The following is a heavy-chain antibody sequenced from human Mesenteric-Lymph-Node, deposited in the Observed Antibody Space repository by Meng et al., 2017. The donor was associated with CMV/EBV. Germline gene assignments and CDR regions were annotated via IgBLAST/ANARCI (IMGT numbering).Heavy chain of an antibody. D-gene: IGHD2/OR15-2a*01. J-gene: IGHJ4*02. CDR2: IYSPDNT. CDR3: AQYCSSTTCSLRAFDY. CDR1: GFTFGSYA. Sequence: GESLKISCAASGFTFGSYAMSWVRQAPGKGLEWVSLIYSPDNTYYADSVEGRFTISRDNSKNTLYLQMNSLRAEDTAVYNCAQYCSSTTCSLRAFDYWGQGTLVTVSS. V-gene: IGHV3-23*03.